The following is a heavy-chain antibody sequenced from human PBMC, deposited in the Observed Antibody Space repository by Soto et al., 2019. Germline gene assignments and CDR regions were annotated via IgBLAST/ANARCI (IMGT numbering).Heavy chain of an antibody. CDR3: ARGQEGIVATH. D-gene: IGHD5-12*01. CDR1: GGSLTGYY. CDR2: IKDGGST. Sequence: QVQLQQWGAGLLKPSETLSLTCAVNGGSLTGYYWSWIRQLPGKGLEWIGEIKDGGSTNYSPSLRSRVTISADTSKNQFSLGLNSVTAADTAVYFCARGQEGIVATHWDQGTLVTVSS. V-gene: IGHV4-34*01. J-gene: IGHJ4*02.